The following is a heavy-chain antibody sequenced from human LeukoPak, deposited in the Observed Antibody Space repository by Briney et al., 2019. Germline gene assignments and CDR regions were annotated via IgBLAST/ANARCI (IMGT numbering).Heavy chain of an antibody. V-gene: IGHV1-69*05. D-gene: IGHD5-24*01. J-gene: IGHJ4*02. Sequence: SVKVSCKASGYTFTSYDISWVRQAPGQGLEWMGRIIPIFGTANYAQKFQGRVTITTDESTSTAYMELSSLRSEDTAVYYCARDGRDGYNLLSYWGQGTLVTVSS. CDR3: ARDGRDGYNLLSY. CDR1: GYTFTSYD. CDR2: IIPIFGTA.